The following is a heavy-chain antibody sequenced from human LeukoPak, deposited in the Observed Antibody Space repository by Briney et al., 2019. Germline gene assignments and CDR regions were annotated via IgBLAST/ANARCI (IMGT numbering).Heavy chain of an antibody. CDR2: ISGSGGST. CDR3: AKCRSEVPAAINY. V-gene: IGHV3-23*01. J-gene: IGHJ4*02. Sequence: GGSLRLSCAASGFTFSSYAMSWVRQAPARGLEGVSAISGSGGSTYYADSVKGRLTISRDNSKNTLYLQMNSLRAEDTAVYCCAKCRSEVPAAINYWGQGTLVTVSS. CDR1: GFTFSSYA. D-gene: IGHD2-2*01.